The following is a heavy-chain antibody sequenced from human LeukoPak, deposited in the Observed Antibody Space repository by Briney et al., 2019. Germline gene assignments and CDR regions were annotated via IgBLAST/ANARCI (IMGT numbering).Heavy chain of an antibody. CDR2: INSDWSSR. J-gene: IGHJ4*02. CDR1: GFTFSSYW. D-gene: IGHD5-12*01. Sequence: PGGSLRLSCAASGFTFSSYWMHWVRQSPGKGLVWVSRINSDWSSRSYADSVKRRFTIYRDNAKNTLYLQMNSLRAEDTAVYFCARVPVLDGGYHRGFDYWGQATLVTVSS. V-gene: IGHV3-74*01. CDR3: ARVPVLDGGYHRGFDY.